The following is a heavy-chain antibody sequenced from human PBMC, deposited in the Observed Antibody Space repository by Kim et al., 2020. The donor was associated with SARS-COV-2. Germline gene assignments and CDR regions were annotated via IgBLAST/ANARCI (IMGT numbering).Heavy chain of an antibody. J-gene: IGHJ4*02. D-gene: IGHD6-19*01. CDR3: ARGSSGWYDSDY. V-gene: IGHV4-34*01. Sequence: NDNPPLKSRVTISVDKSKNQFSLKLSSVTAADTAVYYCARGSSGWYDSDYWGQGTLVTVSS.